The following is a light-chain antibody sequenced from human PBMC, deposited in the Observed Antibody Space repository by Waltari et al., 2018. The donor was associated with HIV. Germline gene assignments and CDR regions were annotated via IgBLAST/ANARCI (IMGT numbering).Light chain of an antibody. Sequence: IVLTQSPGTLSLSPGARATLSCRASQSVRSASLAWYHQKPGQAPRLLIYGASSRAPGIPDRFSGSGAVTDFILTISRLEPEDCAVYYCQQYAASPLTFGGGTKVEIK. CDR3: QQYAASPLT. J-gene: IGKJ4*01. CDR1: QSVRSAS. V-gene: IGKV3-20*01. CDR2: GAS.